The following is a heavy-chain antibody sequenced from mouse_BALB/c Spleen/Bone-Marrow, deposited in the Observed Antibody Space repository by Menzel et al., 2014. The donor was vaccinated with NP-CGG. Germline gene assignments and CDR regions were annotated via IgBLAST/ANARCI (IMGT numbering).Heavy chain of an antibody. D-gene: IGHD2-14*01. CDR3: ARSDYRFDPLPY. V-gene: IGHV1-69*01. CDR2: IDTSDSYT. Sequence: VQLVESGAELVMPGASVKMSCKASGHTFTGYWMHWVKQRPGQGLEWIGAIDTSDSYTSYNQKFKGKATLTVDESSSTAYMQLSSLTSEDSAVYYCARSDYRFDPLPYWGQGTLVTVSA. CDR1: GHTFTGYW. J-gene: IGHJ3*01.